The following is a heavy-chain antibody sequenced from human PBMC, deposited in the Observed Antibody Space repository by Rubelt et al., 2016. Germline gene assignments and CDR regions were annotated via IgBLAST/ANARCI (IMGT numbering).Heavy chain of an antibody. J-gene: IGHJ4*02. V-gene: IGHV4-39*01. CDR1: GGSISSSSYY. CDR3: ARTSLGELSLKGYFDY. CDR2: IYYSGST. D-gene: IGHD3-16*02. Sequence: QLQLQESGPGLVKPSETLSLTCTVSGGSISSSSYYWGWIRQPPGKGLEWIGSIYYSGSTYYNPSLKRRVTISVDTSKNQVSLKLSSVTAADTAVYYCARTSLGELSLKGYFDYWGQGTLVTVSS.